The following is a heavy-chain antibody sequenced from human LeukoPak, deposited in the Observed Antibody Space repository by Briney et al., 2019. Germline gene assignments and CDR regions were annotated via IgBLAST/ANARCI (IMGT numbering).Heavy chain of an antibody. CDR2: INHSGST. J-gene: IGHJ4*02. CDR3: AMPNCSGGSCYSPFDY. V-gene: IGHV4-34*01. CDR1: GGSFSGYY. D-gene: IGHD2-15*01. Sequence: PSETLSLTCAVYGGSFSGYYWSWIRQPPGKGLEWIGEINHSGSTNYNPSLKSRVTISVDTSKNQFSLKLSSVTAADTAVYYCAMPNCSGGSCYSPFDYWGQGTLVTVSS.